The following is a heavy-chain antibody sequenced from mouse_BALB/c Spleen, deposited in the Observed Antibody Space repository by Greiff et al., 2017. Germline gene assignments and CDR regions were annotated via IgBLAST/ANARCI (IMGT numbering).Heavy chain of an antibody. D-gene: IGHD2-1*01. CDR2: IDPANGNT. Sequence: EVTLKVSGAELVKPGASVKLSCTASGFNIKDTYMHWVKQRPEQGLEWIGRIDPANGNTKYDPKFQGKATITADTSSNTAYLQLSSLTSEDTAVYYCAKDYYGNYGWFAYWGQGTLVTVSA. CDR3: AKDYYGNYGWFAY. V-gene: IGHV14-3*02. J-gene: IGHJ3*01. CDR1: GFNIKDTY.